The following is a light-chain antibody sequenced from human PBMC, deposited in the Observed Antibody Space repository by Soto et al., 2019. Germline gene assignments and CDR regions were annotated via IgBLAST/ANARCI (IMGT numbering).Light chain of an antibody. Sequence: EIVLTQSPATLSLSPGERATLSFRASQSVSSYLAWYQQKPGQAPRLLMYDASNRDTGIPARFSGSGSGTDFTLTLSRLEPEDFEVYYCQQRSNWPPEFGPGTKVDIK. CDR1: QSVSSY. CDR2: DAS. J-gene: IGKJ3*01. CDR3: QQRSNWPPE. V-gene: IGKV3-11*01.